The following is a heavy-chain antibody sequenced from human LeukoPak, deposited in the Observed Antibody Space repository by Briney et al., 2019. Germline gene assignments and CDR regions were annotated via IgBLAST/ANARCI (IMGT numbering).Heavy chain of an antibody. Sequence: PGGSLRLSCAASGFTFSTYAMTWVRQAPGKGLEWVSLISGGGGNTYYADSVKGRFTISRDNSKNTLYLQMNSLRAEDTAVYYCAKLMVRGTSFDYWGQGTLVTVSS. D-gene: IGHD3-10*01. CDR3: AKLMVRGTSFDY. J-gene: IGHJ4*02. CDR2: ISGGGGNT. V-gene: IGHV3-23*01. CDR1: GFTFSTYA.